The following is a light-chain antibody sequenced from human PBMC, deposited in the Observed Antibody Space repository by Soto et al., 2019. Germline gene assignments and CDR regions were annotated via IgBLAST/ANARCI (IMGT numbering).Light chain of an antibody. CDR2: AAS. V-gene: IGKV1-39*01. CDR1: QGISTY. Sequence: AKIGDRVTITCRASQGISTYLNWYLQKPGKAPKLLIYAASSLQSGVPSRFSGSRSETDLPLSTAVPAFQEFPTSDLQHTQRTSWKIGQGTKVDIK. J-gene: IGKJ1*01. CDR3: QHTQRTSWK.